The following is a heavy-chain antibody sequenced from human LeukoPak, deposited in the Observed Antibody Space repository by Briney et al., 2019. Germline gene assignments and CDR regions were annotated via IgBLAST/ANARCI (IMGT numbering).Heavy chain of an antibody. CDR1: GFTFSSYS. J-gene: IGHJ6*02. V-gene: IGHV3-21*01. D-gene: IGHD3-22*01. CDR2: ISSSSSYI. Sequence: SGGSLRLSCAASGFTFSSYSMNWVRQAPGKGLEWVSSISSSSSYIYYADSVKGRFTISRDNAKNSLYLQMNSLRAEDTAVYYCVRGDSSGYYGGHYYYGMDVWGQGTTVTVSS. CDR3: VRGDSSGYYGGHYYYGMDV.